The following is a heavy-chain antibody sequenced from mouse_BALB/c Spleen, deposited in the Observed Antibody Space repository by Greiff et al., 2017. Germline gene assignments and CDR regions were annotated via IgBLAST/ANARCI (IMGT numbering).Heavy chain of an antibody. V-gene: IGHV5-9-4*01. CDR2: ISSGGSYT. Sequence: EVMLVESGGGLVKPGGSLKLSCAASGFTFSSYAMSWVRQSPEKRLEWVAEISSGGSYTYYPDTVTGRFTISRDNAKNTLYLEMSSLRSEDTAMYYCARDRGNDLDYWGQGTTLTVSS. D-gene: IGHD2-2*01. CDR3: ARDRGNDLDY. CDR1: GFTFSSYA. J-gene: IGHJ2*01.